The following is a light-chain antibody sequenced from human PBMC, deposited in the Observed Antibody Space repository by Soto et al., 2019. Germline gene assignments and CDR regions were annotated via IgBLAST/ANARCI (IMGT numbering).Light chain of an antibody. J-gene: IGKJ2*02. CDR1: QSISSW. CDR3: QQYNSYSWWT. V-gene: IGKV1-5*03. CDR2: KAF. Sequence: DIQMTQSPSTLSASVGDRVTITCRASQSISSWLAWYKQKPGKAPKLLIYKAFSLESGVPSRFSGSGSGTEFTLTISSLQPDDFATYYCQQYNSYSWWTFGQGTKLEIK.